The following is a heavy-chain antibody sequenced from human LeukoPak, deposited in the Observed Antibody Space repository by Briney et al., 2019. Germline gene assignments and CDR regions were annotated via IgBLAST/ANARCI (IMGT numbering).Heavy chain of an antibody. V-gene: IGHV5-51*01. D-gene: IGHD3-22*01. CDR3: ARLDYDNSGHYYGLAY. CDR1: GYDFTSYW. CDR2: IYPGDSET. J-gene: IGHJ4*02. Sequence: GESLKISCKGSGYDFTSYWLGWVRQMPGKGLEWVGVIYPGDSETRYSPSFQGQVSFSVDQANSTAYLQWTSLKASDTAMYYCARLDYDNSGHYYGLAYWGQGTLVTVSS.